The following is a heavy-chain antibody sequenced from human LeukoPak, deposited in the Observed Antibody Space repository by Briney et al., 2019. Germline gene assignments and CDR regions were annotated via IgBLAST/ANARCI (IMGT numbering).Heavy chain of an antibody. CDR2: IYYSGNT. CDR1: GGSIKSGTYY. J-gene: IGHJ4*02. D-gene: IGHD6-13*01. CDR3: ARLPSGTFRC. Sequence: SETLSLTCAVSGGSIKSGTYYRGWVRQPPGKGLEWIGTIYYSGNTYYNPSLKSRVTISIDTSKNQFSLKLSSVTAADTAVYYCARLPSGTFRCWGQGTLVTVSS. V-gene: IGHV4-39*01.